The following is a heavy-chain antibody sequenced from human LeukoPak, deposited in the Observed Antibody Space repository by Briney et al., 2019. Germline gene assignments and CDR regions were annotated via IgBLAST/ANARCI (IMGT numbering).Heavy chain of an antibody. CDR1: GYTFTSYG. Sequence: GASGKVSCKASGYTFTSYGISWVRHAPGQGLEWMVCISAYNGNTNYAQKLQGRATMTTDTSTSTASLELRRVRSEDTAVYYCARDYYDSSGYNWFDPWGEGTLVTVSS. V-gene: IGHV1-18*01. CDR2: ISAYNGNT. D-gene: IGHD3-22*01. J-gene: IGHJ5*02. CDR3: ARDYYDSSGYNWFDP.